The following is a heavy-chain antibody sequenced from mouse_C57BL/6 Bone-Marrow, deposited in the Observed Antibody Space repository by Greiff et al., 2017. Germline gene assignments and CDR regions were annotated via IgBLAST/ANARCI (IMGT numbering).Heavy chain of an antibody. D-gene: IGHD2-5*01. V-gene: IGHV1-69*01. CDR2: LDPSDSYT. CDR1: GYTFTSYW. Sequence: QVQLQQPGAELVMPGASVKLSCKASGYTFTSYWMHWVKQRPGQGLEWIGELDPSDSYTNYNQKFKGKSTLTVDKSSSTAYMQLSSLTSEDSAVYYCARDYSNLYYFDYWGQGTTLTVSS. J-gene: IGHJ2*01. CDR3: ARDYSNLYYFDY.